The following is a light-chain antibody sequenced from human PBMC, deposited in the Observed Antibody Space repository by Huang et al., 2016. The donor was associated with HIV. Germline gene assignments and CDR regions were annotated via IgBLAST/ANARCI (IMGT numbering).Light chain of an antibody. V-gene: IGKV1-39*01. CDR2: SAS. CDR3: QQSYDTPT. J-gene: IGKJ1*01. Sequence: DIQMTQSPSSLSASVGDRVTITCRASQSISSYLIWYQQKPGKAPKLLIYSASTLQSAVPSRFSGSGSGTDFTLTISSLQPEDFATYYCQQSYDTPTFGQGTKVEIK. CDR1: QSISSY.